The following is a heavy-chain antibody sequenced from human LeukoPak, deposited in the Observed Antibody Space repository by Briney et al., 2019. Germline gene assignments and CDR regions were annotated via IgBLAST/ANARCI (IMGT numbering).Heavy chain of an antibody. D-gene: IGHD6-13*01. Sequence: GGSLRLSCAASGFTFSSYSMNWVRQAPGKGLEWVSFISSSSSYIYYADSVKGRFTISRDNAKNSLYLQMNSLRAEDTAVYYCAYSSSPRFDPWGQGTLVTVSS. CDR3: AYSSSPRFDP. J-gene: IGHJ5*02. CDR2: ISSSSSYI. V-gene: IGHV3-21*01. CDR1: GFTFSSYS.